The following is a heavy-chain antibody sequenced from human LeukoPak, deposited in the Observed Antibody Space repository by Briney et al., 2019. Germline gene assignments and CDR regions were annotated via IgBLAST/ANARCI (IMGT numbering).Heavy chain of an antibody. CDR3: ARDNGDP. CDR2: ISSSSSTI. Sequence: GGSLRLSCAASGFTFSSYSMNWVRQAPGKGLDWVSYISSSSSTIYYADSVKGLFTISRDNAKNSLYLQMNSLSAEDTAVYYCARDNGDPWGQGTLVTVSS. D-gene: IGHD4-17*01. CDR1: GFTFSSYS. J-gene: IGHJ5*02. V-gene: IGHV3-48*01.